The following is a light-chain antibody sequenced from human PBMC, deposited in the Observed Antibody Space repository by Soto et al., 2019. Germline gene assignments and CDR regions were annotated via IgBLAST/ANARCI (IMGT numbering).Light chain of an antibody. J-gene: IGKJ4*01. Sequence: EIVLTQSPGTLSLSPGGRAPLSCRARQSVSCSYLAWYLQKPGQTPRLLIYCTSIRATGIPARVSGSGSGTEFTLTISSLQSEDFAVYYCQHYNNGPLTFGGGTKVDIK. CDR3: QHYNNGPLT. CDR2: CTS. CDR1: QSVSCSY. V-gene: IGKV3-15*01.